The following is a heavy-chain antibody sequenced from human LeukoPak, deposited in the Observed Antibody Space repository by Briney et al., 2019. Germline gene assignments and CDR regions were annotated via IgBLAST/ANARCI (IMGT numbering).Heavy chain of an antibody. J-gene: IGHJ3*02. V-gene: IGHV3-33*01. CDR3: ARSGSGSYAFDI. D-gene: IGHD3-10*01. CDR2: IWYDGSNK. CDR1: RFTFSSYA. Sequence: GGSLRLSCAASRFTFSSYAMHWVRPAPGKGLEWVAVIWYDGSNKYYADSVKGRFTISRDNSKNTLYLQMNSLRAEDTAVYYCARSGSGSYAFDIWGQGTMVTISS.